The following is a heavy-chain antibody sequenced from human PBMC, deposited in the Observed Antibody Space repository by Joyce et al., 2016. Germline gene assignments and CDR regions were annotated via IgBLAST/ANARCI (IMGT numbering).Heavy chain of an antibody. J-gene: IGHJ4*02. CDR1: GGSISDGGYY. V-gene: IGHV4-31*11. CDR3: ARVPLSSAFDY. D-gene: IGHD1-26*01. CDR2: INYIGNT. Sequence: QVQLQESGPGLVQPSQTLSLTCGVSGGSISDGGYYWSWIRQRPGQGLEWIGYINYIGNTYYNPSLKSRLTISIDMSKNEFSLRLTSVTAADTAVYYCARVPLSSAFDYWGQGILVTVSS.